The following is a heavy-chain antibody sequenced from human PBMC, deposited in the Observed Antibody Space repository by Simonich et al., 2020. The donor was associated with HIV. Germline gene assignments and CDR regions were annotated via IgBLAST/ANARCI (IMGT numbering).Heavy chain of an antibody. CDR3: ARVGRGAEFDY. V-gene: IGHV4-34*02. D-gene: IGHD2-15*01. J-gene: IGHJ4*02. Sequence: QVELQQWGAGLLKPSETLSLNCAVYGGSFSGYYWSWIRQSPGKGLEWIGSIDHSGITYYSPSLKSRVTISVDTSKNHFSLKLTSVTAADTAVYYCARVGRGAEFDYWGQGTLVTVSS. CDR2: IDHSGIT. CDR1: GGSFSGYY.